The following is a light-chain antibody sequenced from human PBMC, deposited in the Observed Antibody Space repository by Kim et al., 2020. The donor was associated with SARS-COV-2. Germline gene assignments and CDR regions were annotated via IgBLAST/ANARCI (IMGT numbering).Light chain of an antibody. CDR2: DVS. J-gene: IGLJ2*01. V-gene: IGLV2-14*03. CDR3: TSYTRSDTWV. Sequence: GQPVPISGPGTSSDVGAYNLVSWYHQHPGKAPKCIIHDVSQRPSGVSNRCSGSKSGNTASLTISGLRAEDEADYYCTSYTRSDTWVFGGGTQLTVL. CDR1: SSDVGAYNL.